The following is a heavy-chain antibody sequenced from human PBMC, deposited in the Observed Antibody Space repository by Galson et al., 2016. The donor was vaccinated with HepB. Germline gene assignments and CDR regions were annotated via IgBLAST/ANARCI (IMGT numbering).Heavy chain of an antibody. V-gene: IGHV4-4*07. CDR3: ARDGVWMGSMDV. J-gene: IGHJ6*02. D-gene: IGHD2-8*01. Sequence: ETLSLTCTVSGGSIRGYFWSWIRQPAGKGLEWIGRFYSTESTGHFSSLGSRVTMSEDTSKNQFFLTLNSVTAADTAIYYCARDGVWMGSMDVWGQGATVTVSS. CDR1: GGSIRGYF. CDR2: FYSTEST.